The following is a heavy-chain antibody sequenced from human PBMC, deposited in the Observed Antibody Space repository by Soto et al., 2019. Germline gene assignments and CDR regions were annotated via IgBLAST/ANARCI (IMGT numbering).Heavy chain of an antibody. V-gene: IGHV3-21*01. D-gene: IGHD3-22*01. CDR1: GFTFSSYS. CDR2: ISSSSSYI. J-gene: IGHJ4*02. Sequence: GGSLRLACAASGFTFSSYSMNWVRQAPGKGLEWVSSISSSSSYIYYADSVKGRFTISRDNAKNSLYLQMNSLRAEDTAVYFCAIVSGVDYYDSSGYHEGFANWGQGTLVTVSS. CDR3: AIVSGVDYYDSSGYHEGFAN.